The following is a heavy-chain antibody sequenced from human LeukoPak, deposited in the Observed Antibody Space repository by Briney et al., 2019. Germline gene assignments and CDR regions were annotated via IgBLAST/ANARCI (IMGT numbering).Heavy chain of an antibody. CDR3: ATSLTTVTHYYYYMDV. J-gene: IGHJ6*03. CDR2: INHSGST. Sequence: PSETLSLTCAVYGGSFSGYYWTWIRQPPGQGLEWIGEINHSGSTDYDPSLKSRVTISLVTSKSQFSLKLSSVTAADTAVYYCATSLTTVTHYYYYMDVWGKGTTVTISS. CDR1: GGSFSGYY. V-gene: IGHV4-34*01. D-gene: IGHD4-11*01.